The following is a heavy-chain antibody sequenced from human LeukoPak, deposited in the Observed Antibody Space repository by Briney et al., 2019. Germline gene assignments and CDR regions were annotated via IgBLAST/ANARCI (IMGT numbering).Heavy chain of an antibody. D-gene: IGHD3-10*01. CDR1: GYTFTSYY. Sequence: ASVKVSCKASGYTFTSYYMHWVRQAPGQGLEWMGWINPNSGGTNYAQKFQGRVTMTRDTSISTAYMELSRLRSDDTAVYYCAREPFSRYYGSGSYYHPVPLGDWGQGTLVTVSS. CDR3: AREPFSRYYGSGSYYHPVPLGD. J-gene: IGHJ4*02. V-gene: IGHV1-2*02. CDR2: INPNSGGT.